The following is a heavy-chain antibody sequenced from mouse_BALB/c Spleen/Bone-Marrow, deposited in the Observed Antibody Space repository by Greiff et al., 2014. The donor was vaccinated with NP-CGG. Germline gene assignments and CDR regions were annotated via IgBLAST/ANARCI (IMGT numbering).Heavy chain of an antibody. CDR3: ASYRYGWSFDV. V-gene: IGHV14-3*02. J-gene: IGHJ1*01. CDR2: IDPANGNT. D-gene: IGHD2-14*01. CDR1: GFNIKDTY. Sequence: LVESGAELVKPGASVKLSCTASGFNIKDTYMHWVKQRPEQGLEWIGRIDPANGNTKYDPKFQGKATITADTSSNTAYLQLSSLTSEDAAVYYCASYRYGWSFDVWGAGTTVTVSS.